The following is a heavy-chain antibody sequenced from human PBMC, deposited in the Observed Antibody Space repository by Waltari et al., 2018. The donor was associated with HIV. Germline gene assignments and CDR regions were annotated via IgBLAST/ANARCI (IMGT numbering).Heavy chain of an antibody. CDR3: ARASHYFEFSTFDGDYYFDL. J-gene: IGHJ4*02. CDR2: MNSDGITR. Sequence: VQLVESGGGSIKSGGSLRLSCAASGFSVSNHWLEWVRQGPGKGLVWWGRMNSDGITRDYADAVKGRFVISRENARNTVYLQVNSLRVEDTAVYYCARASHYFEFSTFDGDYYFDLWGRGTRVAVSS. D-gene: IGHD3-9*01. V-gene: IGHV3-74*01. CDR1: GFSVSNHW.